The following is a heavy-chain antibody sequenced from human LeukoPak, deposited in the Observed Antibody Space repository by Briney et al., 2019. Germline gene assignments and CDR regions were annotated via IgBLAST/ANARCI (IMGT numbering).Heavy chain of an antibody. CDR2: AYWNNDE. J-gene: IGHJ4*02. V-gene: IGHV2-5*01. CDR1: GFSLSNTGVA. CDR3: AHKGRGSGSYNM. Sequence: SGPTLVNPTQTLTLTCTFSGFSLSNTGVAVGWIRQSPGKALEWLAVAYWNNDESYSPSLKSRLTITKDTSKNQVVLIMTNMDPVDTATYYCAHKGRGSGSYNMWDQGTLVTVSS. D-gene: IGHD3-10*01.